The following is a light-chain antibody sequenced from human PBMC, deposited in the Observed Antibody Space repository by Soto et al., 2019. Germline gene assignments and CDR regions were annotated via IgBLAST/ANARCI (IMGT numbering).Light chain of an antibody. J-gene: IGLJ2*01. CDR1: SSDVGSYNL. CDR3: CSYAGSSTFVV. Sequence: QSALTQPASVSGSPGQSITISCTGTSSDVGSYNLVSWYQQHPGKAPKLMIYEVSKRPSGVSNRFSGSKSGKTASLTISGLQAEDEADYYCCSYAGSSTFVVFGEGTKVTVL. CDR2: EVS. V-gene: IGLV2-23*02.